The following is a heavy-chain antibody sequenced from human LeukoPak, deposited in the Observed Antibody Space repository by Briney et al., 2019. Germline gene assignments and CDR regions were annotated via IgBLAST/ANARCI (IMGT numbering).Heavy chain of an antibody. CDR2: IKPDGSEK. D-gene: IGHD1-26*01. J-gene: IGHJ4*02. CDR1: GFTFNTYG. Sequence: PGGSLRLSCAASGFTFNTYGMHWVRQAPGKGLEWVATIKPDGSEKSYVDSVKGRFTFSRDNAKNSLYLQMNSLRAEDTAFYYCARHGGRSFDYWGQGTPVTVSS. V-gene: IGHV3-7*02. CDR3: ARHGGRSFDY.